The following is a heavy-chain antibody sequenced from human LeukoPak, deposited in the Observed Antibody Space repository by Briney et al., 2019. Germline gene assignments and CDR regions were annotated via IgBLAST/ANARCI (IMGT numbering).Heavy chain of an antibody. CDR3: ASGISVASTRGYFDN. CDR2: INSDGFTT. CDR1: EFTFNTYW. V-gene: IGHV3-74*01. D-gene: IGHD6-19*01. J-gene: IGHJ4*02. Sequence: GGSLRLSCAASEFTFNTYWMHWVRRAPGKGLVWVSRINSDGFTTNYADSVKGRFTISRDNAKNTLYLQMNSLRVEDTAVYYCASGISVASTRGYFDNWGPGTLVTVSS.